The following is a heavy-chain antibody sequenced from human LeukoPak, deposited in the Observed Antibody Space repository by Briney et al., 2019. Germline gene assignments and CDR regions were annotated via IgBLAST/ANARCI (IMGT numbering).Heavy chain of an antibody. CDR2: ISYDGSNK. CDR1: GFTFSSYA. J-gene: IGHJ4*02. V-gene: IGHV3-30-3*01. Sequence: GGSLRLSCAASGFTFSSYAMRWVRQAPGKGLEWVAVISYDGSNKYYADSVKGRFTISRDNSKNTLYLQMNSLRAEDTAVYYCASPTRRDGYNLDYWGQGTLVTVSS. D-gene: IGHD5-24*01. CDR3: ASPTRRDGYNLDY.